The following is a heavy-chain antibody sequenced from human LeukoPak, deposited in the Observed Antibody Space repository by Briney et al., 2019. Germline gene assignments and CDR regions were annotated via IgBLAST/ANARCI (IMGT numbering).Heavy chain of an antibody. Sequence: ASVKVSCKASGYTFTSHDINWVRQAPGQGLEWMGWINPNSGGTNYAQKFQGRVTMTRDTSISTAYMELSRLRSDDTAVYYCARDNPSQALWFGELFLEPNWFDPWGQGTLVTVSS. CDR2: INPNSGGT. CDR1: GYTFTSHD. J-gene: IGHJ5*02. CDR3: ARDNPSQALWFGELFLEPNWFDP. V-gene: IGHV1-2*02. D-gene: IGHD3-10*01.